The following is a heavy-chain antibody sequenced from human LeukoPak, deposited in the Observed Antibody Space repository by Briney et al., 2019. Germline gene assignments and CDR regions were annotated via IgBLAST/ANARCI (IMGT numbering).Heavy chain of an antibody. CDR3: ARVQLPNYYDSSGYPDY. Sequence: SETLSLTCAVSGGSISSGGYSWSWIRQPPGKGLEWIGYIYYSGSTNYNPSLKSRVTISVDTSKNQFSLKLSSVTAADTAVYYCARVQLPNYYDSSGYPDYWGQGTLVTVSS. D-gene: IGHD3-22*01. CDR1: GGSISSGGYS. J-gene: IGHJ4*02. CDR2: IYYSGST. V-gene: IGHV4-61*08.